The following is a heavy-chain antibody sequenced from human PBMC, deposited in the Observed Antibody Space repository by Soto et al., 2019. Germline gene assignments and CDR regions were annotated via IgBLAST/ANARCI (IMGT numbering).Heavy chain of an antibody. CDR1: GGSFSGYY. V-gene: IGHV4-34*01. D-gene: IGHD3-16*01. J-gene: IGHJ5*02. Sequence: SETLSLTCAVYGGSFSGYYWSWIRQPPGKGLEWIGEINHSGSTNYNPSLKSRVTISVDTSKNQFSLKLSSVTAADTAVYYCARPSPVWGRNIRGWFDPWGQGTLVTVSS. CDR3: ARPSPVWGRNIRGWFDP. CDR2: INHSGST.